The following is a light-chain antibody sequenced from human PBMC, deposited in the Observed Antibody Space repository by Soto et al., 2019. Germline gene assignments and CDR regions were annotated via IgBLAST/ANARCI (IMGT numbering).Light chain of an antibody. CDR3: SSYTAGGTI. CDR2: EVS. J-gene: IGLJ1*01. CDR1: SGDVGGYYY. V-gene: IGLV2-14*01. Sequence: QSVLTQPASVSGSPGQSITISCTGTSGDVGGYYYVSWYQQLPGKAPKLMISEVSNRPSGVSNRFSGSKSGNTASLTISGLQAEDEADHYCSSYTAGGTIFATGTKLTVL.